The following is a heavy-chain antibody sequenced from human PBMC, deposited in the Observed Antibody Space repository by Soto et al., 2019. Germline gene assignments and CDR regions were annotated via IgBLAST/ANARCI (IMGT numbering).Heavy chain of an antibody. J-gene: IGHJ6*02. CDR2: IYYSGST. D-gene: IGHD1-26*01. Sequence: SETLSLTGPVSGGSISSSSYYWGLIRQPPGKGLEWIGSIYYSGSTYYNPSLKSRVTISVDTSKNQFSLKLSSVTAADTDVYYCASQYSGSYWRAYGMDVWGQGTTVTVYS. CDR3: ASQYSGSYWRAYGMDV. V-gene: IGHV4-39*01. CDR1: GGSISSSSYY.